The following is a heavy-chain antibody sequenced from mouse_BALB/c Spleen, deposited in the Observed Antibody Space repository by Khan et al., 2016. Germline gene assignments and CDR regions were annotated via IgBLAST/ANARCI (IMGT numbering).Heavy chain of an antibody. Sequence: QFQLGQSGPELKRPGKTVKISCKASGYTFTNYGINWVKQAPGKGLKWMGWINTYSGESTYADDFKGRFAFSLETSANTAYLQINNLKNEDTATYFCARYRYYYGSSRYFDVWGAGTTVTVSS. CDR2: INTYSGES. J-gene: IGHJ1*01. V-gene: IGHV9-3-1*01. D-gene: IGHD1-1*01. CDR1: GYTFTNYG. CDR3: ARYRYYYGSSRYFDV.